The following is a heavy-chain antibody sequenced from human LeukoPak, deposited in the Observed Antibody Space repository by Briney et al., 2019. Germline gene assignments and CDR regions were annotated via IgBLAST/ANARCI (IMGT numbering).Heavy chain of an antibody. J-gene: IGHJ6*03. CDR3: ARGLRYYYYYYMDV. V-gene: IGHV3-20*04. CDR2: IHWNGDTT. D-gene: IGHD3-9*01. Sequence: GGSLRLSCAASGFTFDDYGMYWVRQAPGKGLEWISGIHWNGDTTNYAASVEGRFTISRDNAKNSLYLQMNSLRAEDTALYYCARGLRYYYYYYMDVWGKGTTVTVSS. CDR1: GFTFDDYG.